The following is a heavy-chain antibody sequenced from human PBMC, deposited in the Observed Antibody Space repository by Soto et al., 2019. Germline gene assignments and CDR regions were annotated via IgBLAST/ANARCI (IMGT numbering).Heavy chain of an antibody. CDR3: AHTLVVVAAIDY. CDR1: GFSLSTSGVG. CDR2: IYWDDDK. Sequence: QITLKESGPTLVKPTQTLTLTCTFSGFSLSTSGVGVGWIRQPPGKALEWLALIYWDDDKRYSPSLKSRLTIXNXXSKNQVVLTMTNMDPVDTATYYCAHTLVVVAAIDYWGQGTLVTVSS. J-gene: IGHJ4*02. D-gene: IGHD2-15*01. V-gene: IGHV2-5*02.